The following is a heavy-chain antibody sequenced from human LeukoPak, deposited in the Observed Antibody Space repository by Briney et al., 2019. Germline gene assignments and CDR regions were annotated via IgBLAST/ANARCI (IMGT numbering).Heavy chain of an antibody. CDR3: TWGTSSTKIDY. D-gene: IGHD3-16*01. Sequence: GESLKISCQGSEKSLIYHWISWVRQMPGKGLEWMGKITLSDSSATYSPSFQGHVTILIDKSINTAYLEWSNLKASDTAMYYCTWGTSSTKIDYWGQGTVVTVSS. J-gene: IGHJ4*02. CDR2: ITLSDSSA. V-gene: IGHV5-10-1*01. CDR1: EKSLIYHW.